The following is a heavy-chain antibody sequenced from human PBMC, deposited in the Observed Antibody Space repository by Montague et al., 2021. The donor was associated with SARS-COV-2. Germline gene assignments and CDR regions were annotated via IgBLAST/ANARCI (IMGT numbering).Heavy chain of an antibody. CDR1: GFSLSTSGMC. CDR3: ARMVAVTTSFDY. D-gene: IGHD4-17*01. V-gene: IGHV2-70*11. CDR2: XDWDDDK. Sequence: PALVKPTQTLTLTCTFSGFSLSTSGMCVSWIHQPPGKALEWLARXDWDDDKYYSTSLKTRLTISKDTSKNQVVLTMTNMDPVDTATYYCARMVAVTTSFDYWGQGTLVTVSS. J-gene: IGHJ4*02.